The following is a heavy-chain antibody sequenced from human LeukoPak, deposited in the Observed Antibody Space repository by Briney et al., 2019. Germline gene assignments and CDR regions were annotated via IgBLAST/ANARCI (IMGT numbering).Heavy chain of an antibody. Sequence: PGGSLRLSCAASGFAFSNYWMTWVRQAPGKGLEWVANIKQDGSERDYVDSVKGRFTISRDDAKNSLYLQMNSLRAEDTAVYYCARGITMASWGQGTLVTVSS. CDR2: IKQDGSER. CDR3: ARGITMAS. D-gene: IGHD3-10*01. V-gene: IGHV3-7*04. CDR1: GFAFSNYW. J-gene: IGHJ4*02.